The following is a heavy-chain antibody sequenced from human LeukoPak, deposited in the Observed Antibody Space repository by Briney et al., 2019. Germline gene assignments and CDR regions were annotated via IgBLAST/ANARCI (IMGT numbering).Heavy chain of an antibody. J-gene: IGHJ5*02. CDR1: GFTFSSYS. D-gene: IGHD5-24*01. CDR2: IQQDGSER. CDR3: TRDRGTYNWFDP. V-gene: IGHV3-7*04. Sequence: GGSLRLSCAASGFTFSSYSMSWVRQAPGKGLEWVANIQQDGSERYYVDSVKGRFTISRDNAKNSLYLQMNSLRAEDTALYYCTRDRGTYNWFDPWGQGTLVTVSS.